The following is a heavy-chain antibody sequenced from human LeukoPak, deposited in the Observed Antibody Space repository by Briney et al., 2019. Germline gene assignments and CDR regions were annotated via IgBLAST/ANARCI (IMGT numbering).Heavy chain of an antibody. CDR2: IIPIFGTA. CDR1: GGTFSSYA. Sequence: EASVKVSCKASGGTFSSYAISWVRQAPGQGLEWMGGIIPIFGTANYAQKFQGRVTITAVESTSTAYMELSSLRSEDTAVYYFARGGRKYYYGSGSPRNFDYWGQGTLVTVSS. D-gene: IGHD3-10*01. V-gene: IGHV1-69*01. J-gene: IGHJ4*02. CDR3: ARGGRKYYYGSGSPRNFDY.